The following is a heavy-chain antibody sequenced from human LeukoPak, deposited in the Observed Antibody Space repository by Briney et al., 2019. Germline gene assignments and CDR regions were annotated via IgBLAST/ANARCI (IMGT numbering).Heavy chain of an antibody. J-gene: IGHJ6*02. CDR3: AKAYYGLGRLSTLSGMDV. CDR1: GFTLRTYA. D-gene: IGHD3-10*01. Sequence: PGGSLRRSCSASGFTLRTYARSWVRQAPGKGLEWVSSMNVGGDTTYYGDFVKGRFTISRDTSKNTLYLQMNSLTAEDTAIYYCAKAYYGLGRLSTLSGMDVGGQGTTVTVSS. V-gene: IGHV3-23*01. CDR2: MNVGGDTT.